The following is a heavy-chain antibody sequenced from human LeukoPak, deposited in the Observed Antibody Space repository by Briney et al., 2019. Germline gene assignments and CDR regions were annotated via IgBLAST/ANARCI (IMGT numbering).Heavy chain of an antibody. CDR2: IKEERGEK. CDR3: ATGDALDA. CDR1: GPTFSGYW. J-gene: IGHJ3*01. V-gene: IGHV3-7*01. Sequence: GGSLRLSCVASGPTFSGYWMSWVRQAPGKGLEWVANIKEERGEKFCGDSVKGRFTISRDNAKDSLYLQMNSLRADDTAMYYCATGDALDAWGRGTMVTVSS.